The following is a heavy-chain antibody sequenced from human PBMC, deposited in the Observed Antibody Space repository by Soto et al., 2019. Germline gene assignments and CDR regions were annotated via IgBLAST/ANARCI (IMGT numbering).Heavy chain of an antibody. CDR2: ISYDGSNK. CDR1: GFTFSSYG. D-gene: IGHD3-22*01. Sequence: GGSMRLSCAASGFTFSSYGMHWVRQAPGKGLEWVAVISYDGSNKYYADSVKGRFTISRDNSKNTLYLQMNSLRAEDTAVYYCAKEAHSSGYYDYWGQGTLVTVSS. CDR3: AKEAHSSGYYDY. J-gene: IGHJ4*02. V-gene: IGHV3-30*18.